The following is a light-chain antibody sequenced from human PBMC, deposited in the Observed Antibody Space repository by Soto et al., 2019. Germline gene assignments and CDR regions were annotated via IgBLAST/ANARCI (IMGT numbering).Light chain of an antibody. CDR2: EVS. V-gene: IGLV2-14*01. J-gene: IGLJ1*01. CDR1: SSDVGRYNY. CDR3: SSYTSSSTYV. Sequence: QSALTQPASVSGSPGQSITISCTGTSSDVGRYNYVSWYQQHPGKAPKVMIYEVSHRPSGVSNRFSGSKSGNTASLTISGLQAEDEADYYCSSYTSSSTYVFGTGTKVTVL.